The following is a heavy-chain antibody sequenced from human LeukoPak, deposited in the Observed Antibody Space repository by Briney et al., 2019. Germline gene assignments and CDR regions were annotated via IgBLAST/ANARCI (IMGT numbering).Heavy chain of an antibody. D-gene: IGHD5-18*01. CDR2: IQYDGSKK. Sequence: GGSLRVSRAASGFTFCSYGVHWVRQAPGKGLEWVAFIQYDGSKKYYADSVKGRLTISRDNSKNTLYLQMNSLRAEDTAVYYCAKEEAMVDYWGQGTLVTVSS. V-gene: IGHV3-30*02. CDR1: GFTFCSYG. J-gene: IGHJ4*02. CDR3: AKEEAMVDY.